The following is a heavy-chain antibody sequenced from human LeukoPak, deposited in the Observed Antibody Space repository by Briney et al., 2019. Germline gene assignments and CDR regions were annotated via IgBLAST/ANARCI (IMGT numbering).Heavy chain of an antibody. CDR3: AKDYKSGDGYWDFDY. D-gene: IGHD5-24*01. J-gene: IGHJ4*02. V-gene: IGHV3-23*01. Sequence: HPGGSLRLSCAASGFTFSPYAMSWVRQAPGKGLEWDAGIPAGGDTYYADSVKGRFTISRDNSKNTVDLQMNNLRVEDTAVYYCAKDYKSGDGYWDFDYWGQGTLVTVSS. CDR2: IPAGGDT. CDR1: GFTFSPYA.